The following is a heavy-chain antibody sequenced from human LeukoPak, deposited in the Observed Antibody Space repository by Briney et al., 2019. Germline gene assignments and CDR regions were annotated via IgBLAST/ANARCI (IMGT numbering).Heavy chain of an antibody. CDR3: ARDVLRYFDWLFGMDV. CDR2: ITSTSSSM. CDR1: GFTFSTYR. V-gene: IGHV3-21*01. D-gene: IGHD3-9*01. J-gene: IGHJ6*02. Sequence: GGSLRLSCAASGFTFSTYRMHWVRQAPGKGLEWVSSITSTSSSMSYADSVEGRFTISRDNAKNSLYLQMNSLRDEDTAVYYCARDVLRYFDWLFGMDVWGQGTTVTVSS.